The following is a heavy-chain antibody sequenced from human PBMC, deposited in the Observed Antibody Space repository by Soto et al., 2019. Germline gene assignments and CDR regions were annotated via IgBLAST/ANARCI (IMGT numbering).Heavy chain of an antibody. CDR3: ARDLGYCSSTSCPGGYYYGMDV. V-gene: IGHV1-18*01. D-gene: IGHD2-2*01. CDR2: ISAYNGNT. J-gene: IGHJ6*02. Sequence: GLEWMGWISAYNGNTNYAQKLQGRVTMTTDTSTSTAYMELRSLRSDDTAVYYCARDLGYCSSTSCPGGYYYGMDVCGQATTVTVS.